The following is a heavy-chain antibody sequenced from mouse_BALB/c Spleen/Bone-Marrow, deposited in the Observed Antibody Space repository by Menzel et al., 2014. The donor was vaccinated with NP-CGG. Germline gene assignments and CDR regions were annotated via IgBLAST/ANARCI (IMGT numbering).Heavy chain of an antibody. CDR1: GFTFSDYY. CDR2: ISNGGGST. Sequence: EVHLVESGGGLVQPGESLKLSCATSGFTFSDYYMYWVRQTPEKRLEWVAYISNGGGSTYYPDTVKGRFTISRDNAKNTLYLQMSRLKSEDTAMYYCARHLYGNYGAMDYWGQGTSVTVSS. D-gene: IGHD2-1*01. J-gene: IGHJ4*01. V-gene: IGHV5-12*02. CDR3: ARHLYGNYGAMDY.